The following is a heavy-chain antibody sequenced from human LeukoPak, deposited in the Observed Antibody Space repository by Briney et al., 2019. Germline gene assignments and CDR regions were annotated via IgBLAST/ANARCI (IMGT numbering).Heavy chain of an antibody. J-gene: IGHJ3*02. CDR2: ISSSSSYI. CDR3: ARSHDYGVYGDAFDI. D-gene: IGHD4-17*01. Sequence: GGSLRLSCAASGFTFSSYSMNWVRQAPGKGLEWVSSISSSSSYIYYADSVKGRFTISRDNAKHSLYLQMNSLRAEDTAVYYCARSHDYGVYGDAFDIWGQGTMVTVSS. CDR1: GFTFSSYS. V-gene: IGHV3-21*01.